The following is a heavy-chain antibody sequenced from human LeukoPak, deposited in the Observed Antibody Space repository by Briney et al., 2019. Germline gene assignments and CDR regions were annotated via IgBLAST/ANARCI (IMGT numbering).Heavy chain of an antibody. CDR3: ARDDPIAAAGTFAVTDAAANYYYGMDV. CDR2: IIPIFGTA. D-gene: IGHD6-13*01. J-gene: IGHJ6*02. CDR1: GGTFSSYA. V-gene: IGHV1-69*13. Sequence: VASVKVSCKASGGTFSSYAISWVRQAPGQGLEWMGGIIPIFGTANYAQKFQGRVTITADESTSTAYMELSSLRSEDTAVYYCARDDPIAAAGTFAVTDAAANYYYGMDVWGQGTTVTVSS.